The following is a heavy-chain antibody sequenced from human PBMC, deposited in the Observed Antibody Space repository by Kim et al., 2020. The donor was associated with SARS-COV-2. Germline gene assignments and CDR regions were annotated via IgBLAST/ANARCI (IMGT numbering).Heavy chain of an antibody. Sequence: GGATYCADSVEGRFTIARDNSTITRDRQMNSLRAEDTAIYYCARNWGADFWGQGTLVSVSS. D-gene: IGHD3-16*01. J-gene: IGHJ4*01. CDR3: ARNWGADF. V-gene: IGHV3-23*01. CDR2: GGAT.